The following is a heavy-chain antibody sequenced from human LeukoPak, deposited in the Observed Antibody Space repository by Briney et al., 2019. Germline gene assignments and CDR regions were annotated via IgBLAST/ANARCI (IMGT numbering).Heavy chain of an antibody. V-gene: IGHV3-23*01. Sequence: PGGSLRLSCAASGFTFSSYAMSWVRQAPGKGLEWVSAISGSGGSTYYADSVKGRFTISRDNAKNSLYLQMNSLRAEDTAVYYCAREAMYWNYFDYWGQGTLVTVSS. CDR1: GFTFSSYA. CDR2: ISGSGGST. D-gene: IGHD2-8*02. CDR3: AREAMYWNYFDY. J-gene: IGHJ4*02.